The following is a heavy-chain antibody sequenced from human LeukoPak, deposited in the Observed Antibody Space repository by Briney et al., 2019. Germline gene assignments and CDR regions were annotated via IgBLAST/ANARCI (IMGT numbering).Heavy chain of an antibody. V-gene: IGHV1-18*01. CDR1: GYTFTSYG. CDR3: ARMTSSSWYGGYFDY. CDR2: ISAYNGNT. Sequence: ASVKVSCKASGYTFTSYGISWVRQAPGQGLEWMGWISAYNGNTNYAQKLQGRVTMTTDTSTSTAYMELRSLRSDDTAVYCCARMTSSSWYGGYFDYWGQGTLVAVSS. D-gene: IGHD6-13*01. J-gene: IGHJ4*02.